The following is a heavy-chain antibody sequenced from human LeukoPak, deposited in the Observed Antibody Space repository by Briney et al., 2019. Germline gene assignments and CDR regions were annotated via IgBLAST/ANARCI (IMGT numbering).Heavy chain of an antibody. D-gene: IGHD3-10*01. CDR2: IKQDGSEK. V-gene: IGHV3-7*01. Sequence: GGSLRLFCAASGFTFSSYWMNWVRQAPGKGLEWVANIKQDGSEKYYVDSVKGRFTISRDNAKNSLYLQMNSLRAEDTAVYYCARGSYGSGSYSYYFDYWGQGTLVTVSS. J-gene: IGHJ4*02. CDR1: GFTFSSYW. CDR3: ARGSYGSGSYSYYFDY.